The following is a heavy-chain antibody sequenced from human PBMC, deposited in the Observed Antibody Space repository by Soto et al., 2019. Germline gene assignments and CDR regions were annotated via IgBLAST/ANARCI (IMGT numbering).Heavy chain of an antibody. CDR2: INHSGST. D-gene: IGHD1-20*01. J-gene: IGHJ4*02. CDR3: ARRRYNWNTGTFDY. V-gene: IGHV4-34*01. CDR1: GGSFSGYY. Sequence: TSETLSLTCAVYGGSFSGYYWSWIRQPPGKGLEWIGEINHSGSTNYNPSLKSRVTISVDTSKNQFSLKLSSVTAADTAVYYCARRRYNWNTGTFDYWGQGTLVTVSS.